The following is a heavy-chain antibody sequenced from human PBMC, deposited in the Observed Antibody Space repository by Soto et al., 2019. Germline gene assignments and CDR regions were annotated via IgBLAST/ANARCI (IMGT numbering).Heavy chain of an antibody. D-gene: IGHD2-2*02. CDR1: GYTFTKYD. CDR3: ARSDGHTFNWLDS. Sequence: QVQLVQSGAEVKTPGASVKVSCKASGYTFTKYDMNWVRQAPGQGLEWMGWMNPTSGNTGYAQKFQGRLTMTGDTAIGIAHMELSSLRKEDTAVYYCARSDGHTFNWLDSWGQGALVTVSA. CDR2: MNPTSGNT. V-gene: IGHV1-8*01. J-gene: IGHJ5*01.